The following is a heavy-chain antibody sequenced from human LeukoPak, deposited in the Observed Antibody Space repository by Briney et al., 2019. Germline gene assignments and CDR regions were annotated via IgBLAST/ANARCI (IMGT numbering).Heavy chain of an antibody. D-gene: IGHD5-18*01. J-gene: IGHJ4*02. CDR2: ISGSGGST. Sequence: GGSLRLSCAASGFAFSSYAMSWVHQAPGKGLEWVSAISGSGGSTYYADSVKGRFTISRDNSKNTLYLQTNSLRAEDTAVYYCAKEIGTAMVKFFDYWGQGTLVTVSS. CDR3: AKEIGTAMVKFFDY. V-gene: IGHV3-23*01. CDR1: GFAFSSYA.